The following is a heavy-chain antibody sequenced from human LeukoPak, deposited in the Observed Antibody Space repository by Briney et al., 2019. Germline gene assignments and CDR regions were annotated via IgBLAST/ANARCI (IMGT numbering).Heavy chain of an antibody. CDR1: GFTFSVFE. CDR2: ISSTGSWT. V-gene: IGHV3-48*03. D-gene: IGHD1/OR15-1a*01. J-gene: IGHJ4*02. Sequence: GGSLRLSCAASGFTFSVFEMNWVRQAPGKGLEWVSYISSTGSWTYYADSVKGRFTISRDNAKNSLYLQMNSLRAEDTAVYYCARDGSLVEHAWSDYFDYWGQGTLVTVSS. CDR3: ARDGSLVEHAWSDYFDY.